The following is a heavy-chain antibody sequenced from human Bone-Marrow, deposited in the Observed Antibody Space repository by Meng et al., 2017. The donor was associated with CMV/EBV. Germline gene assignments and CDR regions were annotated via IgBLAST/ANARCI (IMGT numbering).Heavy chain of an antibody. CDR1: GFTFSSYS. V-gene: IGHV3-48*04. J-gene: IGHJ4*02. D-gene: IGHD3-22*01. Sequence: GESLKISCAASGFTFSSYSMNWVRQAPGKGLEWVSYISSSSSTIYYADSVKGRFTISRDNAKNSLYLQMNSLRAEDTAVYYCALGLLAYYYDSSGYDYWVQGTLVTVSS. CDR2: ISSSSSTI. CDR3: ALGLLAYYYDSSGYDY.